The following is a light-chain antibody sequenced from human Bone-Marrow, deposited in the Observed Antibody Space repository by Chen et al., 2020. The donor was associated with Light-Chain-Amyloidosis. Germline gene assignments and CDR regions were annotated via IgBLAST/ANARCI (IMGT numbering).Light chain of an antibody. Sequence: EIVLTQSPGTLSLSLGERATLSCRASQRVTFTDVAWYQKKPGQAPRLHRYAVSTRATGIPDRFSGSGSGTDFTLTISRLEPEDFAVYYCQQYGSSLITFGQGTRLEIK. CDR2: AVS. CDR1: QRVTFTD. CDR3: QQYGSSLIT. J-gene: IGKJ5*01. V-gene: IGKV3-20*01.